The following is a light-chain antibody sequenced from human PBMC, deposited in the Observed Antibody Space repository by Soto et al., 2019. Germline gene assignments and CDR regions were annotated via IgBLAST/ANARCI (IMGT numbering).Light chain of an antibody. J-gene: IGKJ2*01. CDR3: QQSFRTPYT. Sequence: DIQMTQSPPSLSASVGERVTISCRASQAINKNLNWYQPKEGQAPKLLIYSTSEFQPGVPSRFSGSISEPEFSLTITGLQPDDSATYFCQQSFRTPYTFGQGT. V-gene: IGKV1-39*01. CDR2: STS. CDR1: QAINKN.